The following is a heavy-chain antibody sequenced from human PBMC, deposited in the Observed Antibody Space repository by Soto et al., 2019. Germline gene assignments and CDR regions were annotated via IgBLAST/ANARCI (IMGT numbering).Heavy chain of an antibody. J-gene: IGHJ4*01. V-gene: IGHV3-48*02. CDR1: GLTVMNNH. Sequence: GGSLRLSCVASGLTVMNNHMTWVRQAPGKGLEWVSYISSSSSTLYYADSVKGRFTISRDNAKNSLYLQMNSLRDEDTAVYYCARDLVIVGATNLLVTIDYWGHGSLVTVSS. CDR2: ISSSSSTL. D-gene: IGHD1-26*01. CDR3: ARDLVIVGATNLLVTIDY.